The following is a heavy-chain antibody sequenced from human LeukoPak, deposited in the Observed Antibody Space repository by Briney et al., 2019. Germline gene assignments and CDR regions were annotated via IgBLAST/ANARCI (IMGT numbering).Heavy chain of an antibody. CDR3: AKDPNGDYIGAFDG. D-gene: IGHD4-17*01. J-gene: IGHJ3*01. V-gene: IGHV3-23*01. CDR1: EFTFRNFA. CDR2: ISTASVDI. Sequence: PGGFLRLSCAASEFTFRNFALTWVRQAPGKGLEWVSSISTASVDIFYADSVQGRFTISRDNSENTLYLQMSSLRAEDTAIYYCAKDPNGDYIGAFDGWGQGAVVTVSS.